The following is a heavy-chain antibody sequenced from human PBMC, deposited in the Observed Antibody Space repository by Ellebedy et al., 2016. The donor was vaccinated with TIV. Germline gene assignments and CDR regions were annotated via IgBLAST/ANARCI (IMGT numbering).Heavy chain of an antibody. J-gene: IGHJ4*02. Sequence: GESLKISCAASGFTFSSYGMHWVRQAPGKGLEWVANIKQDGSEKYYVDSVKGRFTISRDNAKNSLYLQMNSLRAEDTAIYYCARYAVGAYYFDYWGQGTLVTVSS. CDR1: GFTFSSYG. CDR3: ARYAVGAYYFDY. D-gene: IGHD2-8*01. CDR2: IKQDGSEK. V-gene: IGHV3-7*01.